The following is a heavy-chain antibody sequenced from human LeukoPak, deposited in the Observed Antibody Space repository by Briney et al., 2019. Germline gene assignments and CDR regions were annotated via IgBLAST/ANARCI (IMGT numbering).Heavy chain of an antibody. J-gene: IGHJ4*02. V-gene: IGHV1-2*02. D-gene: IGHD3-3*01. CDR2: INPNSGGT. CDR3: AGTSNYDFWSGYYTDYFDY. Sequence: EASVKVSCKASGYTFTGYYMHWVRQAPGQGLEWMGWINPNSGGTNYAQKFQGRVTMTRDTSISTAYMELSRLRSGDTAVYYCAGTSNYDFWSGYYTDYFDYWGQGTLVTVSS. CDR1: GYTFTGYY.